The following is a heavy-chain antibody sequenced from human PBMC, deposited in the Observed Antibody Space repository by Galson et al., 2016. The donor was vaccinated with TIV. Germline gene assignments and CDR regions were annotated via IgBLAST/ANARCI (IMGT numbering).Heavy chain of an antibody. CDR3: ARGSGSPHWFDP. CDR2: VGGVDGSL. V-gene: IGHV3-23*01. Sequence: SLRLSCAASGFTFSIYAMRWVRQAPGKGLEWVSGVGGVDGSLWYAESVKGRFTVSRDNSKGTLDLQMNSLRADDTAVYYCARGSGSPHWFDPWGQGTQVTVSS. CDR1: GFTFSIYA. J-gene: IGHJ5*02. D-gene: IGHD3-3*01.